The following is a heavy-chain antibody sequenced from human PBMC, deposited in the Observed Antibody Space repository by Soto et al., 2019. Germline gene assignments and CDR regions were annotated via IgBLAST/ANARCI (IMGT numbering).Heavy chain of an antibody. CDR1: GGSISSSSYY. Sequence: QLQLQESGPGLVKPSETLSLTCTVSGGSISSSSYYWGWIRQPPGKGLEWIGSIYYSGSTYYNPSLKSRVTISVDTSKNHFSLKLSSVTAADTAVYYGASPPFDVTGKRYQQALGYYDFWSGYSTYFDYWGQGTLVTVSS. J-gene: IGHJ4*02. V-gene: IGHV4-39*01. CDR2: IYYSGST. CDR3: ASPPFDVTGKRYQQALGYYDFWSGYSTYFDY. D-gene: IGHD3-3*01.